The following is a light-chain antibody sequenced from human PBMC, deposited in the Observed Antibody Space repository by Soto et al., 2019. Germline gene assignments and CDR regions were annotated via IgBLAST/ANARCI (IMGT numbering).Light chain of an antibody. V-gene: IGLV2-23*01. Sequence: QSALTQPASVSGSPGQSITIFCTGTSSDVGNYNLVSWYQHHPGEAPQLIVFEDNKRPSGVSNRFSGSKSGNTASLTISGLQAEDEADYYCCSYAGGTNYVFGTGTKLTVL. CDR1: SSDVGNYNL. J-gene: IGLJ1*01. CDR2: EDN. CDR3: CSYAGGTNYV.